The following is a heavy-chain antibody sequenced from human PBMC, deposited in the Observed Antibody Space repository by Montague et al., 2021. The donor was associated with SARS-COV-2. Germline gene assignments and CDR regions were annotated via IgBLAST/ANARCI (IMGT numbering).Heavy chain of an antibody. CDR1: GGSFSGYY. J-gene: IGHJ4*02. Sequence: SETLSLTCAVYGGSFSGYYWSWIRQPPGKGLEWIGEIKHSGSTNYNPSLKSRVTISVDTSKNQFSLKLSSVTAADTAVYYCARNPWYYYDSSGYYLDYWGQGTLVTVSS. V-gene: IGHV4-34*01. D-gene: IGHD3-22*01. CDR2: IKHSGST. CDR3: ARNPWYYYDSSGYYLDY.